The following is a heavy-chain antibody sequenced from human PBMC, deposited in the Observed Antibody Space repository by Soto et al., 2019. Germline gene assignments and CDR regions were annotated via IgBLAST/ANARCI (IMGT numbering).Heavy chain of an antibody. CDR3: SVFWSGYYSPTFRFDY. CDR1: GGYIRSSSYY. J-gene: IGHJ4*02. Sequence: SEILSHTCTVSGGYIRSSSYYWGWIRKPPGKRLERIGSIYYSGSSYYNPSLKSRVTISVDTSKNQFSLKLSSVTAADTAVYYCSVFWSGYYSPTFRFDYWGQGTLVTVSS. CDR2: IYYSGSS. V-gene: IGHV4-39*01. D-gene: IGHD3-3*01.